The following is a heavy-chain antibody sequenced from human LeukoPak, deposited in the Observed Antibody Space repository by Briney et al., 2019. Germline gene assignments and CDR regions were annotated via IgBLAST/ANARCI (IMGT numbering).Heavy chain of an antibody. CDR3: ARDRRYDYVWGSYRYMWTFDY. CDR2: INTSGGRT. J-gene: IGHJ4*02. V-gene: IGHV1-46*01. CDR1: GYTFTNYY. D-gene: IGHD3-16*02. Sequence: ASVKVSCKASGYTFTNYYMHSVRQAPGQALEWMGIINTSGGRTSYAQKFQGRVTMTRDTSTSTVYMELSSLRSEDTAVYYCARDRRYDYVWGSYRYMWTFDYWGQGTLVTVSS.